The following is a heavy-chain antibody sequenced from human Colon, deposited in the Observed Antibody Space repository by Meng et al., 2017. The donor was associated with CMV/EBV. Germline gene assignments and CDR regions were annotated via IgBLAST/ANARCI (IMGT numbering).Heavy chain of an antibody. Sequence: GESLKISCVASGFAFSSYEMNWVRQAPGKGLEWVAYISSAGGDRYYADSVKGRFTISRHNAQRSLYLEMNSLSGDDTAVYYCARDLISGTYSGYESDLGPWGQGTLVTVS. CDR1: GFAFSSYE. CDR3: ARDLISGTYSGYESDLGP. J-gene: IGHJ5*02. CDR2: ISSAGGDR. V-gene: IGHV3-48*03. D-gene: IGHD5-12*01.